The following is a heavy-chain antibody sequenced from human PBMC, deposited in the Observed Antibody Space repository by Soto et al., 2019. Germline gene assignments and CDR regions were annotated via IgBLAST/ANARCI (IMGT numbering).Heavy chain of an antibody. V-gene: IGHV3-9*01. CDR2: ISWNSGNI. CDR3: AKDLFLGGAAGLLAS. CDR1: GFTFDDYA. Sequence: EVQLVESGGGLVQPGRSLRLSCAASGFTFDDYAMHWVRQAPGKGLEWVSTISWNSGNIAYADSIKGRFTISRDNAKNPLYLPMNSLRNEDTALYYCAKDLFLGGAAGLLASWGQGTLVTVSS. J-gene: IGHJ1*01. D-gene: IGHD6-13*01.